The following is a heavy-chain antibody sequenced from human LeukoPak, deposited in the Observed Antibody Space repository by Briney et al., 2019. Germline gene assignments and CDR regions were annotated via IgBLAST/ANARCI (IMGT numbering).Heavy chain of an antibody. CDR1: GYTFTSYG. Sequence: ASVKVSCKASGYTFTSYGISWVGQAPGQGLEWRGWISVYTGNRNYAQKLQGRVTMTTHTSTNTAYMELRSLRSDDMAVYYCARGPVAGTGDYWGQGTLVTVSS. CDR2: ISVYTGNR. D-gene: IGHD6-13*01. CDR3: ARGPVAGTGDY. V-gene: IGHV1-18*03. J-gene: IGHJ4*01.